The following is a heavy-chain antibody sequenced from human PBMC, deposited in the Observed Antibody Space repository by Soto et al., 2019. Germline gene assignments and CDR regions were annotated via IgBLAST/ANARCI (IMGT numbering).Heavy chain of an antibody. CDR3: AKVSGGDLGYHYYYMDG. D-gene: IGHD3-10*01. J-gene: IGHJ6*03. Sequence: EVQLLESGGGLVQPGVSRRVSCVASGFTLSSYAMSWVLQAPGKGLECVSTIYRSGGSTYYAEAVKGRFTISRDNSKNTLHLQRNSLRAEDTAVYYCAKVSGGDLGYHYYYMDGWGKGTTVTVSS. V-gene: IGHV3-23*01. CDR1: GFTLSSYA. CDR2: IYRSGGST.